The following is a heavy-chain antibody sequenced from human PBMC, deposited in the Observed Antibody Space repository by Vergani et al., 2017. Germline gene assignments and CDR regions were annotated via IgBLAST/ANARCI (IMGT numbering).Heavy chain of an antibody. V-gene: IGHV4-31*03. CDR1: FSYFFIFFYY. CDR3: ARQKDYYMDV. J-gene: IGHJ6*03. CDR2: IYYSCTT. Sequence: HLHYSFPLLFNSSHTLSLTCSFSFSYFFIFFYYFIFVLHLPFIFLYWIGYIYYSCTTYYNPSLESRLTISLDTSENHLSLKLTSVTAADTAVYYCARQKDYYMDVWGKGATVTVS.